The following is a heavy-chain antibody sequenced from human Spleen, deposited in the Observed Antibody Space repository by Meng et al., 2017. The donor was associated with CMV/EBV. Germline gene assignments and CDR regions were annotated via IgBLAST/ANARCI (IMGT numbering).Heavy chain of an antibody. CDR2: INSDGSDT. D-gene: IGHD3-22*01. Sequence: GGSLRLSCAASGFTFSACAMSWVRQAPGKGLVWVSRINSDGSDTTYADSVKGRFTTSRDNAKNTLYLQMNSLRAEDTAVYYCAREDHYYDNGGYLRYFDNWGQGTLVTVSS. CDR1: GFTFSACA. CDR3: AREDHYYDNGGYLRYFDN. J-gene: IGHJ4*02. V-gene: IGHV3-74*01.